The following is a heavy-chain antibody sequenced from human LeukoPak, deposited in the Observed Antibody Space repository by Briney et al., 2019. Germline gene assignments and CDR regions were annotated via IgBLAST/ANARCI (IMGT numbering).Heavy chain of an antibody. CDR3: ARDLSDELWFGESLRDYGMDV. CDR1: GYTFTSYG. V-gene: IGHV1-18*01. J-gene: IGHJ6*02. D-gene: IGHD3-10*01. CDR2: ISAYNGNT. Sequence: GASVKVSCKASGYTFTSYGISWVRQAPGQGLEGMGWISAYNGNTNYAQKLQGRVTMTTDTSTSTAYMELRSLRSDDTAVYYCARDLSDELWFGESLRDYGMDVWGQGTTVTVSS.